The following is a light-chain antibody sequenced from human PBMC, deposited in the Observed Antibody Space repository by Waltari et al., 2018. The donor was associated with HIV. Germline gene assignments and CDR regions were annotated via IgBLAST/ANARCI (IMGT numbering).Light chain of an antibody. J-gene: IGLJ3*02. CDR1: SSNIGARFD. V-gene: IGLV1-40*01. CDR3: QSYDSSLGGSV. Sequence: QSVLTQPPSVSGAPGQRVTISCTGSSSNIGARFDVHWYQQLPGTAPKLLIYGDNKRPSGVPDRFSVSKSGTSASLAITGLQAEDEADDYCQSYDSSLGGSVFGGGTKLTVL. CDR2: GDN.